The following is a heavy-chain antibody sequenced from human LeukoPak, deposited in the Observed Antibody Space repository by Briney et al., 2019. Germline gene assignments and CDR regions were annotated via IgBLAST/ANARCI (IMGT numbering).Heavy chain of an antibody. Sequence: ASVKVSCKASGYTFTSSGISWVRQAPGQGLEWMGWISVNNGNTNYVQKFQGRVTMTTDTSTSTAYMELRSLRSDDTAVYYCARVVSGTIPYYYYYGMDVWGQGTTDTVSS. D-gene: IGHD1-1*01. CDR3: ARVVSGTIPYYYYYGMDV. CDR2: ISVNNGNT. V-gene: IGHV1-18*01. J-gene: IGHJ6*02. CDR1: GYTFTSSG.